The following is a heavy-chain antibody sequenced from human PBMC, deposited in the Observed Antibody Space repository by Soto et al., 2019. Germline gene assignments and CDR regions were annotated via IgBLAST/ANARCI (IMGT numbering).Heavy chain of an antibody. CDR3: ARHHHGDFDAFDI. CDR1: GFTFSSYS. Sequence: SLILSCAASGFTFSSYSMNWVRQAPGKGLEWVSSISSGSSYIYYADSVKGRFTISRDNAKNSLYLQMNSLRAEDTAVYYCARHHHGDFDAFDIWGQGTMVTVSS. CDR2: ISSGSSYI. J-gene: IGHJ3*02. V-gene: IGHV3-21*01. D-gene: IGHD4-17*01.